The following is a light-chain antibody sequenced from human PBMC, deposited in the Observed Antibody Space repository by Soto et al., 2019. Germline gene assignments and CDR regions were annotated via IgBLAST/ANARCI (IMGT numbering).Light chain of an antibody. CDR3: QQADTFPIT. CDR2: AAS. J-gene: IGKJ5*01. CDR1: QSVSSN. V-gene: IGKV1-12*01. Sequence: TQAPATLSVSAGDRPTLSCRASQSVSSNLAWYQQKPGKAPKLLIYAASSLQSGVPSRFSGSGFGTDFTLTISSLQPEDSAIYYCQQADTFPITFGQGPRLEIK.